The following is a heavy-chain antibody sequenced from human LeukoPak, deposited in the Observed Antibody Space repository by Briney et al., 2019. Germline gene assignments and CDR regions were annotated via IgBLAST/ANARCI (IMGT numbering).Heavy chain of an antibody. CDR3: ARARTYYYGSGSAINWFDP. CDR2: IYYSGST. D-gene: IGHD3-10*01. V-gene: IGHV4-59*12. Sequence: SETLSLTCTVSGGSISNYYWSWIRQSPGKGLEYIGYIYYSGSTNYNPSLKSRVTISLDTSKNQFSLRLSSVTAADTAVYYCARARTYYYGSGSAINWFDPWGQGTLVTVSS. CDR1: GGSISNYY. J-gene: IGHJ5*02.